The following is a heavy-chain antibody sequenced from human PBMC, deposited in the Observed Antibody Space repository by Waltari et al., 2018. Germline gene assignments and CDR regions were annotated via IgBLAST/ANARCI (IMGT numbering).Heavy chain of an antibody. J-gene: IGHJ6*02. CDR1: GYNFTSYD. V-gene: IGHV1-8*02. Sequence: QVQLVQSGAEVKKPGASVKVSCKTSGYNFTSYDINWVRQASGQGLEWMGGMNPSGDNTRYARKFQGRGTMTRDTSISTAYMELSSLRSEDTAIYYCARIPNYDILTAYDNGPYYYYGMDVWGQGTTVTVSS. D-gene: IGHD3-9*01. CDR3: ARIPNYDILTAYDNGPYYYYGMDV. CDR2: MNPSGDNT.